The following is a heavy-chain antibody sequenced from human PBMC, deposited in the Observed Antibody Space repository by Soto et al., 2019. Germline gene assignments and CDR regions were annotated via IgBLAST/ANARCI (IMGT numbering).Heavy chain of an antibody. CDR3: ARDAGYYDILTSYHHIGYFDY. CDR2: ISSSSSYI. V-gene: IGHV3-21*01. Sequence: PGGSLRLSCAVSGFTFSSFGMNWVRQAPGKGLEWISSISSSSSYIYYADSVKGRFTISRDNAKNSLYLQMNSLRAEDTAVYYCARDAGYYDILTSYHHIGYFDYWGQGTLVTVSS. D-gene: IGHD3-9*01. J-gene: IGHJ4*02. CDR1: GFTFSSFG.